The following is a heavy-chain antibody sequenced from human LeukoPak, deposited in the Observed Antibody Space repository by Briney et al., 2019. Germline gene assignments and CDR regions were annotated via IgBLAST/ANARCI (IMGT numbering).Heavy chain of an antibody. Sequence: PSETLSLTCTVSGGSISSSSYYWGWIRQPPGKGLEWIGSIYYSGSTYYSPSLKSRVTISVGTSKNQFSLKLSSVTAADTAVYYCARHDQYCTNGVCYSWFDPWGQGTLVTVSS. CDR3: ARHDQYCTNGVCYSWFDP. CDR2: IYYSGST. D-gene: IGHD2-8*01. V-gene: IGHV4-39*01. J-gene: IGHJ5*02. CDR1: GGSISSSSYY.